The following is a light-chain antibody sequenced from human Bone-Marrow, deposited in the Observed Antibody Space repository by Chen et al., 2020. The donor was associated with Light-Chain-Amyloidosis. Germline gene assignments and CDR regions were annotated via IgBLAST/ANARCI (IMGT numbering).Light chain of an antibody. CDR1: NIGSTS. J-gene: IGLJ3*02. Sequence: SYVLTQPSSVSVAPGQTAPIACGGNNIGSTSVHWYQQTPGQAPLLVVYDDSDRTSGIPERLSGSNSGNMATLTISRVEAGDEADYYCQVWDRSSDRPVFGGGTKLTVL. CDR3: QVWDRSSDRPV. CDR2: DDS. V-gene: IGLV3-21*02.